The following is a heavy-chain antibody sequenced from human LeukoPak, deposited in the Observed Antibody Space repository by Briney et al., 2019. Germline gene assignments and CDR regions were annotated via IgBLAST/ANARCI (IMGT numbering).Heavy chain of an antibody. V-gene: IGHV4-39*01. Sequence: SETLSLTCTVSGDSISTPSYWWGWMRQSPGKGLEWIGSIAYIGIPSYNPSLRSRVPLSVDTSKNQFSLQLTSVTAADTAVYSCARHVVLVGLPTFMDVWGKGTTVTVSS. J-gene: IGHJ6*03. CDR3: ARHVVLVGLPTFMDV. CDR2: IAYIGIP. CDR1: GDSISTPSYW. D-gene: IGHD6-6*01.